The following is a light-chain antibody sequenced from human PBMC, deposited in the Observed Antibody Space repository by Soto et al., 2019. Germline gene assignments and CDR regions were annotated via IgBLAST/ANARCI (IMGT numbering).Light chain of an antibody. CDR3: QSYDNTLSAYVV. J-gene: IGLJ2*01. V-gene: IGLV1-40*01. CDR1: SSNIGAGFD. Sequence: QSVLTQPPSVSGAPGQRVTISCTGSSSNIGAGFDVHWYQKLPGTAPKLLIYDNNNRPSGVPDRFSGSKSGTSASLAITGLQAEDEADYFCQSYDNTLSAYVVFGGGTKLTVL. CDR2: DNN.